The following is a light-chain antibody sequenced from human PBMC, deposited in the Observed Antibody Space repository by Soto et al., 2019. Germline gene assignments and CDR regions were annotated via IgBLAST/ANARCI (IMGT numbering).Light chain of an antibody. CDR1: SSNIGSVYD. V-gene: IGLV1-40*03. CDR2: VNT. J-gene: IGLJ3*02. CDR3: QSYDSSLSAWV. Sequence: QSVLTQPPSVSGAPGQRVTVSCTGNSSNIGSVYDVHWYQQLSGSPPTLLISVNTNRPSGVPYRFSGSKSGASASLVIAGLQADDEGTYFCQSYDSSLSAWVFGGGTQLAV.